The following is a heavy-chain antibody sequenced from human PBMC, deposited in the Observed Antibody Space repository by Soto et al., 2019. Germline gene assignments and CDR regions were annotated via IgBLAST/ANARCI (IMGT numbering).Heavy chain of an antibody. CDR3: AHRPSGWYLFDY. V-gene: IGHV2-5*01. CDR1: GFSLSTSGLG. J-gene: IGHJ4*02. CDR2: IYWNDDK. Sequence: QITLKESGPTLVRPTQTLTLTCTFSGFSLSTSGLGVGWIRQPPGKALEWFALIYWNDDKRYSPSLKARLTITKDTSKNQVVLTMTNMDPVDTATYYCAHRPSGWYLFDYWGQGTLVTVSS. D-gene: IGHD6-19*01.